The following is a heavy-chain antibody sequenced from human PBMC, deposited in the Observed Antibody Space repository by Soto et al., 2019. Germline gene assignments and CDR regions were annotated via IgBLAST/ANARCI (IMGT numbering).Heavy chain of an antibody. D-gene: IGHD5-18*01. CDR1: GYTFTGYY. CDR2: INPNSGGT. Sequence: ASVKVSCKASGYTFTGYYMHWVRQAPGQGLEWMGWINPNSGGTNYAQKFQGRVTMTRDKSISTAYMELSRLRSDDTAVYYCARVWIQIYYYYGMDVWGQGTTVTVSS. CDR3: ARVWIQIYYYYGMDV. V-gene: IGHV1-2*02. J-gene: IGHJ6*02.